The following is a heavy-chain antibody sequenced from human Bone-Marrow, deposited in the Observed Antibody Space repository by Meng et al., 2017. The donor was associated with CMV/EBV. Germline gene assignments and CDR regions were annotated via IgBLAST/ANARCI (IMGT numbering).Heavy chain of an antibody. CDR2: IIPILGIA. CDR3: TENEWGGWYDP. CDR1: GGTFSSYA. Sequence: SVKVSCKASGGTFSSYAISWVRQAPGQGLEWMGGIIPILGIANYAQKFQGRVTITADKSTSTAYMERSSLRSEDKAVYCFTENEWGGWYDPWGQVTRVTVSS. D-gene: IGHD3-16*01. V-gene: IGHV1-69*10. J-gene: IGHJ5*02.